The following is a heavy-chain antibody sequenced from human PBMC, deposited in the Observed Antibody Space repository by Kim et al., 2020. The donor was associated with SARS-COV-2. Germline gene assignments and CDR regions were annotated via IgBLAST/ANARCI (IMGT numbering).Heavy chain of an antibody. D-gene: IGHD1-26*01. CDR1: GGSLSGSY. CDR2: IYYSGST. V-gene: IGHV4-39*01. CDR3: ARHVSGSYYYYYMDV. Sequence: SETLSLTCAVHGGSLSGSYWSWIRQPPGKGLEWIGSIYYSGSTYYNPSLKSRVTISVDTSKNQFSLKLSSVTAADTAVYYCARHVSGSYYYYYMDVWGKG. J-gene: IGHJ6*03.